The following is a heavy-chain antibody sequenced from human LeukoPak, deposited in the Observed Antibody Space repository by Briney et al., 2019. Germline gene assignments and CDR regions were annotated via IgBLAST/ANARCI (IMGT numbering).Heavy chain of an antibody. Sequence: SETLSLTCAVYGGSFSGYYWSWIRQPPKKGLEWIGEINHSGSTNYNPSLKSRVTISVDTSKNQFSLKVRSVTAADTAVYYCARGSWSSSIDYWGQGTLVTVSS. CDR2: INHSGST. CDR3: ARGSWSSSIDY. J-gene: IGHJ4*02. V-gene: IGHV4-34*01. D-gene: IGHD6-6*01. CDR1: GGSFSGYY.